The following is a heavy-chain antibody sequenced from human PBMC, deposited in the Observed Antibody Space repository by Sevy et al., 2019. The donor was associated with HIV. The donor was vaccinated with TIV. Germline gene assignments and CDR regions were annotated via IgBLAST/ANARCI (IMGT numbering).Heavy chain of an antibody. Sequence: EGSLRLSCAASGLTFSTYSMNWVRRAPGKGLEWVSYISSSSSTIYYADSVKGRFTISRDNAKNSLYLQMNSLRAEDTAVYYCASPLPFYYGSGSEEFDYWGRGTLVTVSS. CDR2: ISSSSSTI. D-gene: IGHD3-10*01. J-gene: IGHJ4*02. CDR3: ASPLPFYYGSGSEEFDY. CDR1: GLTFSTYS. V-gene: IGHV3-48*01.